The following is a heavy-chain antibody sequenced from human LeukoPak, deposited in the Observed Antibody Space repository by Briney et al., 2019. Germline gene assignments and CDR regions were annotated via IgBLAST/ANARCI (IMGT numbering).Heavy chain of an antibody. J-gene: IGHJ4*02. D-gene: IGHD6-13*01. CDR2: SYYSGST. Sequence: SETLSLTCTLSGGSISSYYWSWIRQPPGKGLEWIGYSYYSGSTNYNPSLKSRVTISVDTSKNQFSLKLSSVTAADTAVYYCARHLRPAADKTFDYWGQGTLVTVSS. CDR1: GGSISSYY. CDR3: ARHLRPAADKTFDY. V-gene: IGHV4-59*01.